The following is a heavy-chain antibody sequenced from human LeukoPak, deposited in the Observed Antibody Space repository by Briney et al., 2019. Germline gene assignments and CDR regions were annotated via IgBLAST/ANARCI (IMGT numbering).Heavy chain of an antibody. CDR3: ARDSSGWSHFDY. D-gene: IGHD6-19*01. Sequence: ISXXXXAXXXXLXXMGGIIPIFGTANYAQKFQGRVTITADESTSTAYMELSSLRSEDTAVYYCARDSSGWSHFDYWGQETWSPSPQ. V-gene: IGHV1-69*01. J-gene: IGHJ4*01. CDR2: IIPIFGTA.